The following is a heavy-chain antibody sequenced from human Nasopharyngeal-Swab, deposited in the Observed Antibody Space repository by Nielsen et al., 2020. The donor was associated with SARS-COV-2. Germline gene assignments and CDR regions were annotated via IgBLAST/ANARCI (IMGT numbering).Heavy chain of an antibody. V-gene: IGHV3-21*01. CDR1: GFTFSSYS. D-gene: IGHD3-10*01. J-gene: IGHJ4*02. CDR2: ISSSGSYI. Sequence: GGSLRLSCAASGFTFSSYSMNWVRQAPGKGLEWVSSISSSGSYIYYADSVKGRFTISRDNAKNSLYLQMNSLRAEDTAVYYCASYGSGRKRDYWGQGTLVTVSS. CDR3: ASYGSGRKRDY.